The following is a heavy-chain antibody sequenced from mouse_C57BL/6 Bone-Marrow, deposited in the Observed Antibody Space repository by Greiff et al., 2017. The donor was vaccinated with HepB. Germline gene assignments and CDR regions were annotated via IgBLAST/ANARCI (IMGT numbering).Heavy chain of an antibody. Sequence: EVQGVESGGGLVKPGGSLKLSCAASGFTFSSYAMSWVRQTPEKRLEWVATISDGGSYTYYPDNVKGRFTISRDNAKNNLYLQMSHLKSEDTAMYYCARPYITTVGYFDVWGTGTTVTVSS. CDR3: ARPYITTVGYFDV. V-gene: IGHV5-4*01. J-gene: IGHJ1*03. CDR2: ISDGGSYT. CDR1: GFTFSSYA. D-gene: IGHD1-1*01.